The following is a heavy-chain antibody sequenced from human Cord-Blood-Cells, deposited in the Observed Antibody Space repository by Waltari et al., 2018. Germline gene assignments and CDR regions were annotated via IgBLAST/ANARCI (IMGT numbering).Heavy chain of an antibody. J-gene: IGHJ4*02. CDR3: ARINYDFWSGYYTVGAFDY. Sequence: QVQLQESGPGLVKPSETLSLTCTVSGYSISSGYYWCWIPQPPGKGLEWIGSIYHSGSTYYNPSLKSRVTISVDTSKNQFSLKLSSVTAADTAVYYCARINYDFWSGYYTVGAFDYWGQGTLVTVSS. D-gene: IGHD3-3*01. CDR1: GYSISSGYY. CDR2: IYHSGST. V-gene: IGHV4-38-2*02.